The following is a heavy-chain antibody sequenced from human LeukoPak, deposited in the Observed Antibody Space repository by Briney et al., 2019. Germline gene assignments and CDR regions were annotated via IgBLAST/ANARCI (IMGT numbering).Heavy chain of an antibody. D-gene: IGHD6-13*01. CDR2: INPSGGST. J-gene: IGHJ5*02. Sequence: ASVKVSCKASGYTFTSYYMHWVRQAPGQGLEWMGIINPSGGSTSYAQKFQGRVTMTTDTSTSTAYMELRSLRSDDTAVYYCARADIAAAGYNWFDPWGQGTLVTVSS. V-gene: IGHV1-46*01. CDR1: GYTFTSYY. CDR3: ARADIAAAGYNWFDP.